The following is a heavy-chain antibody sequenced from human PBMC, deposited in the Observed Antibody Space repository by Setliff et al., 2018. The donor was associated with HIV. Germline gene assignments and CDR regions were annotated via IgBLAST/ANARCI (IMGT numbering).Heavy chain of an antibody. CDR1: GYTFTDYY. Sequence: ASVKVSCKASGYTFTDYYIHWVRQAPGQGLEWLGWINPNSGDTNYAQSFQGRVTMTRDTSISTAYEDLSRLRFDDTAMDYCARAESLGWYYNYMDVWGKGTTVTVSS. CDR3: ARAESLGWYYNYMDV. V-gene: IGHV1-2*02. D-gene: IGHD1-20*01. J-gene: IGHJ6*03. CDR2: INPNSGDT.